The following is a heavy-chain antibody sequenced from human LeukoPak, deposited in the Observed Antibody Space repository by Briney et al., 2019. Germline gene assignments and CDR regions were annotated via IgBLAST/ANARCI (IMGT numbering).Heavy chain of an antibody. V-gene: IGHV4-59*08. Sequence: SETLSLTCTVSGGSISSYYWSWIRQPPGKGLEWIGYICYSGSTNYNPSLKSRVTISVDTSKNQFSLKLSSVTAADTAVYYCARHIGYGVDYWGQGTLVTVSS. CDR3: ARHIGYGVDY. CDR1: GGSISSYY. CDR2: ICYSGST. J-gene: IGHJ4*02. D-gene: IGHD6-13*01.